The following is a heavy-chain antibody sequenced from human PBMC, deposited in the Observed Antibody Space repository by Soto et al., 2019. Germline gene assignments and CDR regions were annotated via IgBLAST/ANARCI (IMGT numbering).Heavy chain of an antibody. CDR2: ISYDGSTT. V-gene: IGHV3-30*18. CDR1: GFTFSNYG. J-gene: IGHJ4*02. CDR3: AKEGPGTATYAFDY. D-gene: IGHD1-7*01. Sequence: PGGSLRLSCEASGFTFSNYGMHWVRQAPGKGLDWMAVISYDGSTTYYADSVKGRFTISRDNLKNTLFVQMDSLRDEDTAVYYCAKEGPGTATYAFDYWGQGT.